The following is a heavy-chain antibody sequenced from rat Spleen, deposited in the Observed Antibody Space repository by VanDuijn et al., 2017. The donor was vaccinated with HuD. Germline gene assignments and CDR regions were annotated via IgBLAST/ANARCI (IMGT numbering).Heavy chain of an antibody. CDR1: GFTFSDYA. CDR2: ITSGGSNT. D-gene: IGHD5-1*01. J-gene: IGHJ2*01. Sequence: EVQLVESGGGLVQPGRSPKLSCAASGFTFSDYAMAWVRQAPKKGLEWVATITSGGSNTYYPDSVKGRFTISRDNAKSTLYLQMDSLRSEDTATYYCARHSPLTGAYYFDYWGQGVMVTVSS. CDR3: ARHSPLTGAYYFDY. V-gene: IGHV5-17*01.